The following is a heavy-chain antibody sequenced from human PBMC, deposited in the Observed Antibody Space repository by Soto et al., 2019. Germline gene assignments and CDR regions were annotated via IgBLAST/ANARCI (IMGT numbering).Heavy chain of an antibody. D-gene: IGHD3-10*01. J-gene: IGHJ6*03. V-gene: IGHV3-64*01. CDR3: ARDHGSGAYYYYYLAF. CDR2: ISSNGGST. Sequence: GGSLRLSCAASGFTFSSYAMHWVRQAPGKGLEYVSAISSNGGSTYYANSVKGRFTISRDNSKNTLYLQMGSLRAEDMAVYYCARDHGSGAYYYYYLAFWGKGTTVTVSS. CDR1: GFTFSSYA.